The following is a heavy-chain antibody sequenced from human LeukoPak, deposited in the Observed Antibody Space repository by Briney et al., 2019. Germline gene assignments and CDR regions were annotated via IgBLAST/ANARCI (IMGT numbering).Heavy chain of an antibody. Sequence: PGGSLRLSCAASGFTFSSYSMNWVSQAPGKGLEWVSYISSSSSTIYYADSVKGRFTISRDNAKNSLYLQMNSLRAEDTAVYYCARWGDDYGDSGLDYWGQGTLVTVSS. CDR3: ARWGDDYGDSGLDY. CDR2: ISSSSSTI. J-gene: IGHJ4*02. D-gene: IGHD4-17*01. CDR1: GFTFSSYS. V-gene: IGHV3-48*01.